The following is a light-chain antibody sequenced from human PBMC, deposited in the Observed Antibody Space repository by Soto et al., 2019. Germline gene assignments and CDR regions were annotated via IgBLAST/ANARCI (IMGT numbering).Light chain of an antibody. CDR2: EGS. CDR3: CSYAGSSTYV. CDR1: SSDVGSYNL. V-gene: IGLV2-23*01. Sequence: QSVLTQPASASGSPGQSITFSCTGTSSDVGSYNLVSWYQQHPGKAPKLMIYEGSKRPSGVSNRFSGSKSGNTASLTISGLQAEDEADYYCCSYAGSSTYVFGTGTKDTVL. J-gene: IGLJ1*01.